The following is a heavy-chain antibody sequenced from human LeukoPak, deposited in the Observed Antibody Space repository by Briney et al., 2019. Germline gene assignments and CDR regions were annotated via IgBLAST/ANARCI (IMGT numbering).Heavy chain of an antibody. J-gene: IGHJ4*02. CDR1: GYTFTGYY. CDR2: INPNSGGT. D-gene: IGHD2-15*01. V-gene: IGHV1-2*02. Sequence: ASVKVSCKASGYTFTGYYMHWVRQAPGQGLEWMGWINPNSGGTNYAQKFQGRVTMTRDTSTSTVYMELSSLRSEDTAVYYCARDKRILGRRGYFDYWGQGTLVTVSS. CDR3: ARDKRILGRRGYFDY.